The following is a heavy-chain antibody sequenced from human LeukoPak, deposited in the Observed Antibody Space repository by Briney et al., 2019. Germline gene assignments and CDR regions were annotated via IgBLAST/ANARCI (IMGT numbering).Heavy chain of an antibody. D-gene: IGHD2-15*01. CDR2: LNSDGRST. Sequence: PGRSLRLSCAASGFTFSSYWMHWVRQAPGKGLVWVSRLNSDGRSTAYADPVKGRFTISRDNAKNTLYLQMNSLSAEDTAVYYCARGRGYCSGGNCYFDYWGQGTLVTVSS. CDR1: GFTFSSYW. CDR3: ARGRGYCSGGNCYFDY. V-gene: IGHV3-74*01. J-gene: IGHJ4*02.